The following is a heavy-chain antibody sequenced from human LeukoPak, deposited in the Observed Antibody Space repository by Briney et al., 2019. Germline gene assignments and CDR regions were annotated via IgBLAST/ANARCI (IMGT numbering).Heavy chain of an antibody. CDR3: ARQDDFWSGYPDY. D-gene: IGHD3-3*01. CDR2: INTDGSST. V-gene: IGHV3-74*01. CDR1: GFTFSSYW. Sequence: PGGSLRLSCAASGFTFSSYWMHWVRQAPGKGLVWVSRINTDGSSTSYADSVKGRFTISRDNAKNTLYLQMNSLRAEDTAVYYCARQDDFWSGYPDYWGQGTLVTVSS. J-gene: IGHJ4*02.